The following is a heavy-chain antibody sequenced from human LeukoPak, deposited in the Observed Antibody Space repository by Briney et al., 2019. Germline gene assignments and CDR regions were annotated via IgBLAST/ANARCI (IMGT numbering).Heavy chain of an antibody. Sequence: ASVKVSCKASGYTFTSYAMNWVRQAPGQGLEWMGWINSNSGGTNYAQKFQGRVTMTRDTSINTAYMELNRLRSDDTAVYYCASSPRSLGPPPWDYWGQGTLVAVSS. J-gene: IGHJ4*02. CDR2: INSNSGGT. CDR3: ASSPRSLGPPPWDY. CDR1: GYTFTSYA. V-gene: IGHV1-2*02.